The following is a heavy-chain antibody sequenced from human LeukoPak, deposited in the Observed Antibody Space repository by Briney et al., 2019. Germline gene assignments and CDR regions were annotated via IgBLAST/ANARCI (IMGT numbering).Heavy chain of an antibody. CDR2: ISSSGSTI. CDR1: GFTFSDYY. Sequence: PGGSLRLSCAASGFTFSDYYMSWIRQAPGKGLEWVSYISSSGSTIYYADTVKGRFTISRDNAKNSLYLQMNSLRAEDTAVYYCARAHSAAGTGYYYGMDVWGQGTTVTVSS. D-gene: IGHD6-13*01. J-gene: IGHJ6*02. CDR3: ARAHSAAGTGYYYGMDV. V-gene: IGHV3-11*01.